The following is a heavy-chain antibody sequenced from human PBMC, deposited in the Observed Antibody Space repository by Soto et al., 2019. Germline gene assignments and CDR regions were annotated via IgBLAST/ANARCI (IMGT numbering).Heavy chain of an antibody. D-gene: IGHD4-17*01. V-gene: IGHV3-30-3*01. Sequence: QVQLVESGGGVVQPGRSLRLSCAASGFTFSSYAMHWVRQAPGKGLEWVAVISYDGSNKYYADSVKGRFTISRDNSKNTLYLQMNSLRAEDTDVYYCARVPTVVTTAYYFDYWGQGTLVTVSS. CDR3: ARVPTVVTTAYYFDY. J-gene: IGHJ4*02. CDR2: ISYDGSNK. CDR1: GFTFSSYA.